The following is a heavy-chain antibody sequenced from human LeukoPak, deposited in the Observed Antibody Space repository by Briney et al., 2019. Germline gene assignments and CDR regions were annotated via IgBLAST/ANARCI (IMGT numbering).Heavy chain of an antibody. J-gene: IGHJ4*02. D-gene: IGHD6-19*01. V-gene: IGHV3-66*01. CDR3: ARASQWLAFDT. Sequence: GGSLRLSCAASRITVISNHMSWLRQAPGKGLEWVSVIYNGDNTNYADSVKGRFTISRDNSKNTLYLQMNSLRAEDTAVYLCARASQWLAFDTWGQGTLVTVSS. CDR2: IYNGDNT. CDR1: RITVISNH.